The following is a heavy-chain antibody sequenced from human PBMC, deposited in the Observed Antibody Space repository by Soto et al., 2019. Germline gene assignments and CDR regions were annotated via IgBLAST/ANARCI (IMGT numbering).Heavy chain of an antibody. CDR3: AREVVTETTWGSFDS. J-gene: IGHJ4*02. Sequence: QVHLVQSGADGRKSGSSVRVSCTASGGGTLSNDAISWVRQAPGQGLEWLGRISPFFGATDYSQSFQGRLTMTADASTGTVSMDLRSLKSDDTAVYYCAREVVTETTWGSFDSWGQGTLVTVSS. CDR2: ISPFFGAT. D-gene: IGHD2-21*02. CDR1: GGGTLSNDA. V-gene: IGHV1-69*01.